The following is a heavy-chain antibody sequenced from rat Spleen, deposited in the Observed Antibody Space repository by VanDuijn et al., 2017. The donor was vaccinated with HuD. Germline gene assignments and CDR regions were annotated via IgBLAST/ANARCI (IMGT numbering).Heavy chain of an antibody. V-gene: IGHV5-25*01. CDR3: ARPDYSRFDY. Sequence: EVQLVESGGGLVQPGRSMKLSCAASGFTFSDFAMAWVRQAPTKGLEWVASISNGGGNTYYRDSVKGRFTISRDNAKSTLYLQMDSLRSEDTATYYCARPDYSRFDYWGQGVMVTVSS. D-gene: IGHD1-2*01. CDR1: GFTFSDFA. J-gene: IGHJ2*01. CDR2: ISNGGGNT.